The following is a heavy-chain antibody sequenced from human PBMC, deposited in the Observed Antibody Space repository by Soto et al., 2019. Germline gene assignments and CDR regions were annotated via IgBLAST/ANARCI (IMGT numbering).Heavy chain of an antibody. CDR3: ARASPPQLWSPTHRVSFDY. CDR1: GGSISSGGYY. D-gene: IGHD5-18*01. V-gene: IGHV4-31*03. J-gene: IGHJ4*02. CDR2: IYYSGST. Sequence: LSLTCTVSGGSISSGGYYWSWIRQHPGKGLEWIGYIYYSGSTYYNPSLKSRVTISVDTSKNQFSLKLSSVTAADTAVYYCARASPPQLWSPTHRVSFDYWGQGTLVTVSS.